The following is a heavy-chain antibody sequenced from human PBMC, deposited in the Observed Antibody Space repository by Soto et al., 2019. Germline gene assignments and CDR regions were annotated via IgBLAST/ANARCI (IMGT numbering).Heavy chain of an antibody. CDR2: ISSSSSYI. V-gene: IGHV3-21*01. CDR1: GFTFSSYS. CDR3: ARAQFVEGIAVAGTYYYYYYGMDV. Sequence: GGSLRLSCAASGFTFSSYSMNWVRQDPGKGLEWVSSISSSSSYIYYADSVKGRFTISRDNAKNSLYLQMNSLRAEDTAVYYCARAQFVEGIAVAGTYYYYYYGMDVWGQGTSVTVSS. J-gene: IGHJ6*02. D-gene: IGHD6-19*01.